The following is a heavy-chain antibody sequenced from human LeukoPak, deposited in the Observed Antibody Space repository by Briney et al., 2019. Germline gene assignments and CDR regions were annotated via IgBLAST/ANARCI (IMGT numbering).Heavy chain of an antibody. J-gene: IGHJ4*02. CDR3: AKDRDIVVVVAATPYDY. Sequence: GVSLRLSCAASGFTFSSYSMNWVRQVPGKGLEWVSSISSSSSYIYYADSVKGRFTISRDNSKNTLYLQMNSLRAEDTAVYYCAKDRDIVVVVAATPYDYWGQGTLVTVSS. V-gene: IGHV3-21*04. CDR1: GFTFSSYS. CDR2: ISSSSSYI. D-gene: IGHD2-15*01.